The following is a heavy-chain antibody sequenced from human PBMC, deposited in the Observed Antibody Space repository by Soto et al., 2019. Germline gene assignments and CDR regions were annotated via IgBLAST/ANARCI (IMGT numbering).Heavy chain of an antibody. J-gene: IGHJ6*03. CDR3: ANETGGCSSTSCYGVYYYYYYIDV. V-gene: IGHV3-23*01. CDR2: ISGSGGST. CDR1: GFTFSSYA. D-gene: IGHD2-2*01. Sequence: EVQLLESGGGLVQPGGSLRLSCAASGFTFSSYAMSWVRQAPGKGLEWVSAISGSGGSTYYADSGKGRFTISRDNSKNTLYMKMNSLRAEDTAVYYCANETGGCSSTSCYGVYYYYYYIDVSSKSTTVTVSS.